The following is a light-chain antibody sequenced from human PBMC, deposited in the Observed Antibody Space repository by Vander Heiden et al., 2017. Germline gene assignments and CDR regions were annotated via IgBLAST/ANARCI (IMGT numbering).Light chain of an antibody. CDR2: SNN. CDR1: SSNIGRNN. Sequence: QSVLTQPPSASGAPGQRVIISCSGSSSNIGRNNVIWYQQFPGTAPKLLRYSNNLRPSGVPDRFSGSKSGSSASLAISGLHSEDEADYYCAAWDDSLDGNWVFGGGTKLTVL. J-gene: IGLJ3*02. V-gene: IGLV1-44*01. CDR3: AAWDDSLDGNWV.